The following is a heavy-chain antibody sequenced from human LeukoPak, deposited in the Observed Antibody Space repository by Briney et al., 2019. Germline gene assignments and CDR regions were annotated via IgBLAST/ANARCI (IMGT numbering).Heavy chain of an antibody. Sequence: SETLSLTCTVSGASINKYYWNWVRQPPGKGLEWIGYFFYSGSTRYNPSLKSRVTISVDTSKNQFSLKLSSVTATDTAVYSCARAGIAGGAFDIWGQGTMVTVSS. J-gene: IGHJ3*02. CDR1: GASINKYY. D-gene: IGHD1-14*01. CDR3: ARAGIAGGAFDI. V-gene: IGHV4-59*12. CDR2: FFYSGST.